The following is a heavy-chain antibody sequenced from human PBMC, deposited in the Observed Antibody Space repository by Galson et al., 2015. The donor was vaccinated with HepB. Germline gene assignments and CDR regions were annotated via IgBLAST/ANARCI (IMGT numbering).Heavy chain of an antibody. J-gene: IGHJ6*03. CDR1: GYTFTGYY. CDR3: ARDRITIFGVVYYYMDV. Sequence: SVKVSCKASGYTFTGYYMHWVRQAPGQGLEWMGWINPNSGGTNYAQKFQGWVTMTRDTSISTAYMELSSLRSEDTAVYYCARDRITIFGVVYYYMDVWGKGTTVTVSS. CDR2: INPNSGGT. D-gene: IGHD3-3*01. V-gene: IGHV1-2*04.